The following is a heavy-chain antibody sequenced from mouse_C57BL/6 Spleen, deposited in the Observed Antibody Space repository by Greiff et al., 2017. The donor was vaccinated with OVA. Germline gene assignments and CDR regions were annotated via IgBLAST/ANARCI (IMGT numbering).Heavy chain of an antibody. J-gene: IGHJ1*03. CDR1: GFTFSSYA. CDR3: TRVQTGTLYWYFDV. V-gene: IGHV5-9-1*02. CDR2: ISSGGDYI. D-gene: IGHD4-1*01. Sequence: EVKLMESGEGLVKPGGSLKLSCAASGFTFSSYAMSWVRQTPEKRLEWVAYISSGGDYIYYADTVKGRFTISRDNARNTLYLQMSSLKSEDTAMYYCTRVQTGTLYWYFDVWGTGTTVTVSS.